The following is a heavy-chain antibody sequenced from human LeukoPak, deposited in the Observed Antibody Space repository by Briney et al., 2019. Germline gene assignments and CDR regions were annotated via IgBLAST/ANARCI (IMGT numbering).Heavy chain of an antibody. CDR3: ARRRLNTTYAFDI. V-gene: IGHV1-46*01. Sequence: ASVKVSCKASGGTFSSYAISWVRQAPGQGLEWMGIINPSGGSTSYAQKFQGRVTMTRDTSTSTVYMELSSLRSEDTAVYYCARRRLNTTYAFDIWGQGTMVTVSS. CDR1: GGTFSSYA. J-gene: IGHJ3*02. CDR2: INPSGGST. D-gene: IGHD1-26*01.